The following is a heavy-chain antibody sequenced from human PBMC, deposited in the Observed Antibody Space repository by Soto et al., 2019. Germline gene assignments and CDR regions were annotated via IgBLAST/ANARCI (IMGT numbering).Heavy chain of an antibody. CDR1: GYTLTGLS. D-gene: IGHD3-10*01. J-gene: IGHJ4*02. CDR3: ATDRRPDYYGSESYHFDY. V-gene: IGHV1-24*01. CDR2: YDPEDGET. Sequence: ASAQASSKVSGYTLTGLSMHWGRQAPRTGGEWMGGYDPEDGETIYAQKFQSRVTMTEDTSTDTAYMELSSLRSEDTAVYYCATDRRPDYYGSESYHFDYWGQGTLVTVSS.